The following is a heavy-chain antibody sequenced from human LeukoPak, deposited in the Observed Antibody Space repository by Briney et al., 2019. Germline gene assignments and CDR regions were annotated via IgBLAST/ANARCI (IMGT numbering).Heavy chain of an antibody. D-gene: IGHD7-27*01. V-gene: IGHV1-24*01. J-gene: IGHJ5*02. CDR3: AKAPFTNWSGWFDP. CDR1: GYTISEVS. CDR2: LDPEDDKR. Sequence: GASVKVSCKVSGYTISEVSIHWVRQAPGKGLEWMGGLDPEDDKRFYAQKFQGRVTMTEDTSTDTAYMELSSLRSDDTAVYYCAKAPFTNWSGWFDPWGQGTLATVSS.